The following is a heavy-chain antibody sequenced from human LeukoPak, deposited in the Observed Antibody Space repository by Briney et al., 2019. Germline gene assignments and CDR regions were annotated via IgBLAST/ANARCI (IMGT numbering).Heavy chain of an antibody. CDR2: INKDGSEK. CDR1: GFTFSSYE. Sequence: GGSLRLSCAASGFTFSSYEMNWVRQAPGKGLEWVAHINKDGSEKYYADSVRGRFTISRDNAKNSVSLQMNSLRAEDTAVYYCACRAITDRPYYLDFWGQGTLVTVSS. V-gene: IGHV3-7*05. J-gene: IGHJ4*02. CDR3: ACRAITDRPYYLDF. D-gene: IGHD6-6*01.